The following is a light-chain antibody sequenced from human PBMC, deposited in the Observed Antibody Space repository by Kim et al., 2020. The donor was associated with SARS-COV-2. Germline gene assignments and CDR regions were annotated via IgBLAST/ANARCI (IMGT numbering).Light chain of an antibody. V-gene: IGKV3-20*01. CDR1: QSVSSSY. CDR3: QQYGSSPRT. CDR2: CAS. Sequence: EIVLTQSPGTLSLSPGERATLSCRASQSVSSSYLDWCQQKPGQAPRLLIHCASSRATGIPDRFSGSGSGTDFSLTISRLEPEDFAVYYCQQYGSSPRTFGQGTKLEI. J-gene: IGKJ2*01.